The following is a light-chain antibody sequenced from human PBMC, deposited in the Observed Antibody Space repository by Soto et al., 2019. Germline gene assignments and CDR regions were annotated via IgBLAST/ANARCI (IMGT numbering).Light chain of an antibody. J-gene: IGLJ2*01. CDR1: SSDIGSYDY. CDR3: CSYAGSNSLI. V-gene: IGLV2-23*02. Sequence: QSALTQPASVSGSPGQSITISCTGTSSDIGSYDYVSWYQQHPGKAPNLIIYEVNKRPSGISNRFSGSKSGNTASLTISGLQAEDEAEYDCCSYAGSNSLIFGGGTKLTVL. CDR2: EVN.